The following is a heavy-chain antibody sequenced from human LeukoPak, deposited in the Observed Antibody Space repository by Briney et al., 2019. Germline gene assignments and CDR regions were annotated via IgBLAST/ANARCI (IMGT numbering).Heavy chain of an antibody. CDR3: ARHDRDCSSTSCYHCMDV. CDR2: TYYSGST. CDR1: GGSISSYY. Sequence: SETLSLTCTVSGGSISSYYWSWIRQPPGKGLEWIGYTYYSGSTNYNPSLKSRVTISVDTSKNQFSLKLSSVAAADTAVYYCARHDRDCSSTSCYHCMDVWGKGTTVTVSS. D-gene: IGHD2-2*01. V-gene: IGHV4-59*08. J-gene: IGHJ6*03.